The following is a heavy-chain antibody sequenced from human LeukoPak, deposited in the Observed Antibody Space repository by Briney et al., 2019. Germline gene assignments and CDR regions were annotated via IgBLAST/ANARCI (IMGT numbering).Heavy chain of an antibody. CDR2: IYYSGST. Sequence: SETLSLTCSVSGGSISTFYWSWIRQPPGKGLEWIGYIYYSGSTNYNPSLKSRVTISVDTSKNQFSLKLSSVTAADTAVYYCARHISPPHNWFDPWGQGTLVTVSS. CDR3: ARHISPPHNWFDP. CDR1: GGSISTFY. V-gene: IGHV4-59*08. J-gene: IGHJ5*02.